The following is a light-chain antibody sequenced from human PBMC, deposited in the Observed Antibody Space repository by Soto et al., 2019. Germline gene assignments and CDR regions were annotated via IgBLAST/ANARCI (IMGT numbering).Light chain of an antibody. V-gene: IGLV2-11*01. CDR1: STDVGGYNY. J-gene: IGLJ1*01. CDR2: DVS. Sequence: QSVLTQPRSVSGSPGQSVTISCTGTSTDVGGYNYVSWYQQHPGKAPKVMIYDVSKRPSGVPDRFSGSKSGNTASLTISGLQAEDEADYYCCSYGGYYNYVFGTGTK. CDR3: CSYGGYYNYV.